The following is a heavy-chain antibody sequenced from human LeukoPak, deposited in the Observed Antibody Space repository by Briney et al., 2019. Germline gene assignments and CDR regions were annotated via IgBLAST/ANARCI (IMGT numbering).Heavy chain of an antibody. D-gene: IGHD5-12*01. CDR1: GFTFNIYN. J-gene: IGHJ4*02. V-gene: IGHV3-21*01. Sequence: GGSLRLSCAASGFTFNIYNMNWVRQAPGKGLEWVSCISSSSRYIYYADSVKGRFTISRDNAKNSLNLQMNSLRAEDTAVYYCAREGDSGYVELDYWGQGTLVTVSS. CDR3: AREGDSGYVELDY. CDR2: ISSSSRYI.